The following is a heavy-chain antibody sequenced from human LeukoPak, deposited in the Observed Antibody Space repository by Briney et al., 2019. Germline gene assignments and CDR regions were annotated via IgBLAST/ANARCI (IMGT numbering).Heavy chain of an antibody. D-gene: IGHD5-18*01. J-gene: IGHJ3*02. Sequence: GGSLRLSCAASGFTFDDYGVSWVRQAPGKGLEWVSGINWNGGSTGYADSVKGRFTISRDNAKNSLYLQMNSLRAEDTALCYCARDLRGYSYGYRGAFDIWGQGTMVTVSS. CDR1: GFTFDDYG. CDR3: ARDLRGYSYGYRGAFDI. CDR2: INWNGGST. V-gene: IGHV3-20*04.